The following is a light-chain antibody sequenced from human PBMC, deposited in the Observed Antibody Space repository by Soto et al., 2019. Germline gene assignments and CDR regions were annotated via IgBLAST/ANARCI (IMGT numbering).Light chain of an antibody. Sequence: EIVMTQSPATLSVSPGERATLSCRASQSVTDNLAWYQQKPGQAPRLLIYGASTRYTGVPARFSGGGSETEFTLSISSLQSEDFAVYYCQQYKACAGTFGEGTKVEIK. J-gene: IGKJ1*01. V-gene: IGKV3-15*01. CDR2: GAS. CDR1: QSVTDN. CDR3: QQYKACAGT.